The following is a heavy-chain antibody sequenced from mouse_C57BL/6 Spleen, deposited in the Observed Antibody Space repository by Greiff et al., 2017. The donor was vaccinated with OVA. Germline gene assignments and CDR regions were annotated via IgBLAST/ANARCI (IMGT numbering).Heavy chain of an antibody. V-gene: IGHV1-47*01. Sequence: QVQLKESGAELVKPGASVKMSCKASGYTFTTYPIEWMKQNHGKSLEWIGNFHPYNDDTKYNEKFKGKATLTVEKSSSTVYSELSRLTSDDSAVYYCARRDGYYGALAYWGQGTLVTVSA. J-gene: IGHJ3*01. CDR2: FHPYNDDT. CDR3: ARRDGYYGALAY. D-gene: IGHD2-3*01. CDR1: GYTFTTYP.